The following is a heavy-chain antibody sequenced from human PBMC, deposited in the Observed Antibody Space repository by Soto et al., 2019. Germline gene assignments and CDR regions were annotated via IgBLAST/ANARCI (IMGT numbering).Heavy chain of an antibody. D-gene: IGHD6-13*01. Sequence: SETLSLTCTVSGGSISSGGYYWSWIRQHPGKGLEWIGYIYYSGSTYYNPSLKSRVTISVDTSKNQFSLKLSSVTAADTAVYYCASDRIAAALFDYWGQGTLVTVSS. CDR2: IYYSGST. V-gene: IGHV4-31*03. CDR3: ASDRIAAALFDY. CDR1: GGSISSGGYY. J-gene: IGHJ4*02.